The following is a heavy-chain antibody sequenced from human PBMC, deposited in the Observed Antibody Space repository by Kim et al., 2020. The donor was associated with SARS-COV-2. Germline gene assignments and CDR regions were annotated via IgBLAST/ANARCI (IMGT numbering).Heavy chain of an antibody. CDR1: GGSISSSSYY. CDR2: IYYSGST. D-gene: IGHD5-18*01. V-gene: IGHV4-39*01. J-gene: IGHJ4*02. CDR3: ARPEGYSYGFLY. Sequence: SETLSLTCTVSGGSISSSSYYWGWIRQPPGKGLEWIGSIYYSGSTYYNPSLKSRVTISVDTSKNQFSLKLSSVTAADTAVYYCARPEGYSYGFLYWGQGTLVTVSS.